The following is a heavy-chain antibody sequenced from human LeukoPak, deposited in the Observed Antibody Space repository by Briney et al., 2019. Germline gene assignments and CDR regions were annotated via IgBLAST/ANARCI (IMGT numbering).Heavy chain of an antibody. Sequence: PGGSLRLSCAAFGFTFSSYAMSWVRQAPGKGLEWVSAISGSGTSTWYADSVKGRFTISRDNSNNTLYLQMNSLRADDTAEYYCAKGSAVIRPYYFDYWGQGTLVIVSS. CDR3: AKGSAVIRPYYFDY. CDR2: ISGSGTST. CDR1: GFTFSSYA. J-gene: IGHJ4*02. V-gene: IGHV3-23*01. D-gene: IGHD6-13*01.